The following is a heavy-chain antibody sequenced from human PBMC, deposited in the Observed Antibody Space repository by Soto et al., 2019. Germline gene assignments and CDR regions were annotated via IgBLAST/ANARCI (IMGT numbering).Heavy chain of an antibody. CDR3: AKGPNVRGDYDWYFDL. J-gene: IGHJ2*01. CDR2: ISASGGTT. V-gene: IGHV3-23*01. D-gene: IGHD4-17*01. CDR1: GLTFNSYA. Sequence: EVQLLESGGGLVQPGGSLRLSCAASGLTFNSYAMTWVRQAPGEGLEWVSAISASGGTTYYADSARGRFTISRDSSRNTLYLQMNSLRAEDTAVYYCAKGPNVRGDYDWYFDLWGRGTLVTVSS.